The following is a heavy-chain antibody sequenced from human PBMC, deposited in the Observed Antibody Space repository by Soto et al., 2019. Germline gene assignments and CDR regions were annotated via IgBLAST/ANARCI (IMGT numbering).Heavy chain of an antibody. V-gene: IGHV4-34*01. CDR1: GGSFSGYY. D-gene: IGHD6-6*01. CDR2: INHSGST. J-gene: IGHJ6*02. CDR3: ARGGLVRYYYYGMDV. Sequence: QVQLQQWGAGLLKPSETLSLTCAVYGGSFSGYYWSWIRQPPGKGLEWIGEINHSGSTNYNPSLKSRVTISVDTFKSQFSLKLSSVTAADTAVYYCARGGLVRYYYYGMDVWGQGTTVTVSS.